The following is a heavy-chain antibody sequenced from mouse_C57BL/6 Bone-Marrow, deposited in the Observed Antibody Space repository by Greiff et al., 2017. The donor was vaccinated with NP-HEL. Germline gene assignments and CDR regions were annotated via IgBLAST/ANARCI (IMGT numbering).Heavy chain of an antibody. Sequence: QVQLKQPGAELVRPGSSVKLSCKASGYTFTSYWMDWVKQRPGQGLEWIGNIYPSDSETHYNQKFKDKATLTVDKSSSTAYMQLSSLTSEDSAVYYCARITTVAPWYFDVWGTGTTVTVSS. V-gene: IGHV1-61*01. D-gene: IGHD1-1*01. CDR1: GYTFTSYW. CDR2: IYPSDSET. CDR3: ARITTVAPWYFDV. J-gene: IGHJ1*03.